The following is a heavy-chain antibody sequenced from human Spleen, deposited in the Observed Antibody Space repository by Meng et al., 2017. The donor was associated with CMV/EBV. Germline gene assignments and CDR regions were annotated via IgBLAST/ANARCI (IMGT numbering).Heavy chain of an antibody. CDR2: ISYDGGNK. CDR3: VRFGGTGSSGWLGYGMDV. D-gene: IGHD6-19*01. CDR1: FNFNNFA. Sequence: GESLKISCAGFNFNNFAMHWVRQAPGKGLEWVAAISYDGGNKYYADSVRGRFTISRDNSKNTLFVQMNSLRAEDTAIYYCVRFGGTGSSGWLGYGMDVWGQGTTVTVSS. V-gene: IGHV3-30*04. J-gene: IGHJ6*02.